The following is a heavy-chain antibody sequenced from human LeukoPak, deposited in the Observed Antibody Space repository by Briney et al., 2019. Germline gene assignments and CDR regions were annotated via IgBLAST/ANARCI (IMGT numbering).Heavy chain of an antibody. J-gene: IGHJ6*03. CDR3: ASGIAVAGKPLYYYYYMDV. D-gene: IGHD6-13*01. Sequence: PSETLSLTCTVSGGSISSYYWSWIRQPPGKGLEWIGYIYYSGSTNYNPSLKSRVTISVDTSKNQFSLKLSSVTAADTAVYYCASGIAVAGKPLYYYYYMDVWGKGTTVTVSS. V-gene: IGHV4-59*01. CDR2: IYYSGST. CDR1: GGSISSYY.